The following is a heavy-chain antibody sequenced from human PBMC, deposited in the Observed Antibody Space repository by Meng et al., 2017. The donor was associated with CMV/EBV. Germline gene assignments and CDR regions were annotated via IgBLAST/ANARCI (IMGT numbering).Heavy chain of an antibody. V-gene: IGHV6-1*01. CDR1: GDSVSSNSAA. Sequence: SQTLSLTCAISGDSVSSNSAAWNWIRQSPSRGLEWLGRTYYRSKRYNDYAVSVKSRITINPDTSKNQFSLQLNSVTPEDTAVYYCARAGIAAAGTMEYYYYGMDVWGQGTTVTVSS. D-gene: IGHD6-13*01. CDR3: ARAGIAAAGTMEYYYYGMDV. J-gene: IGHJ6*02. CDR2: TYYRSKRYN.